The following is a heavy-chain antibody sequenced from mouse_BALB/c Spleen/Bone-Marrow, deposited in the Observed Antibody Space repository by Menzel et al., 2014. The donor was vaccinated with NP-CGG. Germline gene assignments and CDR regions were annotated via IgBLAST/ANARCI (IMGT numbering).Heavy chain of an antibody. Sequence: VKLQESGPGLVAPSQSLSITCTVSGFSLTNYGVHWVRQPPGRGLEWLGVIWAGGSTNYNSALMSRLSISKDNSKSQVFLKMNSLQTDDTAMYYCARPYYGLYASDYWGQGTSVTVSS. D-gene: IGHD1-2*01. CDR3: ARPYYGLYASDY. CDR2: IWAGGST. CDR1: GFSLTNYG. J-gene: IGHJ4*01. V-gene: IGHV2-9*02.